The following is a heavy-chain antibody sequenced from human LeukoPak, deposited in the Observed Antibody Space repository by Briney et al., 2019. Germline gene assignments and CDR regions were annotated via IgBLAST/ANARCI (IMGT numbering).Heavy chain of an antibody. CDR2: IIPIFGTA. D-gene: IGHD6-19*01. V-gene: IGHV1-69*01. CDR3: ARGHSGWSLWFDP. Sequence: LWSSVTVSCKASGGTFSRYAISGVRQAPGQGLEGMGGIIPIFGTANYAQKFQGRVTITADESTSTAYIEFSSLRSEDTAVYYCARGHSGWSLWFDPWGQGTLVTVSS. CDR1: GGTFSRYA. J-gene: IGHJ5*02.